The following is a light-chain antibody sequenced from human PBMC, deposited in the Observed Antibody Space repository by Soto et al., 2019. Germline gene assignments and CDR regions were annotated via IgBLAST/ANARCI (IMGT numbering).Light chain of an antibody. CDR1: QSIISN. Sequence: EIVMTQSPATLSVSPVERATLYFRASQSIISNLAWYQQEPGQAPRLLIYGASTRATGIPVRFSGSGSGTEFTLTISGLEPEDFAVYYCQQRSNWPQTCGQGTKVDIK. CDR2: GAS. J-gene: IGKJ1*01. CDR3: QQRSNWPQT. V-gene: IGKV3-15*01.